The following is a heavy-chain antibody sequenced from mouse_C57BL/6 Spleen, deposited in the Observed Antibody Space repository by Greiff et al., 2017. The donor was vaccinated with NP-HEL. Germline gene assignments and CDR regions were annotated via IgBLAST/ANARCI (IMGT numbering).Heavy chain of an antibody. CDR3: ARRYYGSSWDYAMDY. J-gene: IGHJ4*01. Sequence: EVMLVESGGGLVKPGGSLKLSCAASGFTFSSYTMSWVRQTPEKRLEWVATISGGGGNTYYPDSVKGRFTISRDNAKNTLYLQSSSLRSEDTALYYCARRYYGSSWDYAMDYWGQGTSVTVSS. CDR1: GFTFSSYT. V-gene: IGHV5-9*01. CDR2: ISGGGGNT. D-gene: IGHD1-1*01.